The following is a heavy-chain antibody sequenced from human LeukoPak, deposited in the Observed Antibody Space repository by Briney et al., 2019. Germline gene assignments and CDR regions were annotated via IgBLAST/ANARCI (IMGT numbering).Heavy chain of an antibody. J-gene: IGHJ4*02. Sequence: SETLSLTCTVSGGSISSYYWNWIRQPPGKGLEWIGYIYYSGSTNYDPSLKSRVSISVDTSKNQFSLKLSSVTAADTAVYYCARGADSSGYYSIFYFDYWGQGTLVTVSS. V-gene: IGHV4-59*01. CDR2: IYYSGST. CDR1: GGSISSYY. CDR3: ARGADSSGYYSIFYFDY. D-gene: IGHD3-22*01.